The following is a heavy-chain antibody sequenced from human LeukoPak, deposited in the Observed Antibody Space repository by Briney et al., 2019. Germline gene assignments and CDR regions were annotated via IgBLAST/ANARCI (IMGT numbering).Heavy chain of an antibody. CDR3: ARDRPLQSSALFDL. J-gene: IGHJ4*02. CDR1: GGTFGSYA. D-gene: IGHD6-19*01. CDR2: IIPTLGIT. V-gene: IGHV1-69*04. Sequence: GASVKVSCKATGGTFGSYAISWVRQAPGQGLEWMGKIIPTLGITYYAQGFQGRVTIAAVKSTNKDYMELSSLKSEDTAVYFCARDRPLQSSALFDLWGQGTLVTVSS.